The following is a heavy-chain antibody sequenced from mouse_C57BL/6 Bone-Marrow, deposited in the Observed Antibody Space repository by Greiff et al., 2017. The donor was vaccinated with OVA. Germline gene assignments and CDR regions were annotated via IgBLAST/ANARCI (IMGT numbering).Heavy chain of an antibody. D-gene: IGHD2-5*01. CDR2: ISDGGSYT. J-gene: IGHJ1*03. Sequence: EVHLVESGGGLVKPGGSLKLSCAASGFTFSSYAMSWVRQTPEKRLEWVATISDGGSYTYYPDNVKGRFTISRDNAKNNLYLQMSHLKSEDTAMYYCARDEGSTIVTTKYFDVWGTGTTVTVSS. V-gene: IGHV5-4*01. CDR3: ARDEGSTIVTTKYFDV. CDR1: GFTFSSYA.